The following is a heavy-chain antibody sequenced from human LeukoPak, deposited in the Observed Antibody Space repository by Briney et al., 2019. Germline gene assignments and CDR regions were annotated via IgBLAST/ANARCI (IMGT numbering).Heavy chain of an antibody. CDR3: ARVQGSYGQSDV. J-gene: IGHJ6*02. Sequence: PGGSLRLSCAASGFTVSSNYMSWVRQAPGKGLEWVSIIYYDGTTFYADSVKGRFTISRDNSKNTLYLQMKSLRAEDTAVYYCARVQGSYGQSDVWGQGTTVTISS. CDR2: IYYDGTT. CDR1: GFTVSSNY. V-gene: IGHV3-66*01. D-gene: IGHD3-10*01.